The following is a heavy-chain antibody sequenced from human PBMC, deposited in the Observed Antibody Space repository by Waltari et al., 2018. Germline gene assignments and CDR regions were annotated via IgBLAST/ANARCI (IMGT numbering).Heavy chain of an antibody. CDR2: IHASGNT. CDR1: GGSISSSNG. J-gene: IGHJ2*01. Sequence: QVQLQESGPGLVKPSETLSLTCTVSGGSISSSNGWGWTRQPAGKGLEWIGRIHASGNTKYNASLKSRVTMSVDTSKNQFFLKLSSVTAADTALYYCAREGIPNSVWYFDFWGRGSLLTVSS. V-gene: IGHV4-4*07. CDR3: AREGIPNSVWYFDF. D-gene: IGHD1-1*01.